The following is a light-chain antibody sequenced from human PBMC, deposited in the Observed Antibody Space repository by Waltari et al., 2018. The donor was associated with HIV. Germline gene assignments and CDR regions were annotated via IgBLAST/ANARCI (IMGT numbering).Light chain of an antibody. CDR1: QNITRS. V-gene: IGKV1-39*01. J-gene: IGKJ5*01. Sequence: DIQMTQSPSSLSASVGDRATITCRASQNITRSLNWYQHKTGRAPDLLIYGVSGRRDGVPSRFSGSGSGTEFTLTITSLQPEDFASYYCQQSYSSPITFGQGTRLDIK. CDR3: QQSYSSPIT. CDR2: GVS.